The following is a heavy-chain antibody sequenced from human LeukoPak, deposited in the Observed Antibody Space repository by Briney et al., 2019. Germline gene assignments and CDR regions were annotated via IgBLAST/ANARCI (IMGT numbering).Heavy chain of an antibody. CDR2: IYHSGST. CDR3: ASISYYYDSSGAPPGD. J-gene: IGHJ4*02. V-gene: IGHV4-38-2*02. Sequence: SETLSLTCTVSGGSISSYYWGWIRQPPGKGLEWIGSIYHSGSTYYNPSLKSRVTISVDTSKNQFSLKLSSVTAADTAVYYCASISYYYDSSGAPPGDWGQGTLVTVSS. CDR1: GGSISSYY. D-gene: IGHD3-22*01.